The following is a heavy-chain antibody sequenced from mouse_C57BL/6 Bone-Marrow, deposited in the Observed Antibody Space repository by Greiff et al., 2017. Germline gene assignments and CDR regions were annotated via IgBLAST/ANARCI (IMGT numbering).Heavy chain of an antibody. Sequence: QVQLQQSGPELVKPGASVKISCKASGYAFSSSWMNWVKQRPGKGLEWIGRIYPGDGDTNYNGKFKGKATLTADKSSSTAYMQLSSLTSEDSAVYFCARPFYDYDEDAMDYWGQGTSVTVSS. CDR1: GYAFSSSW. CDR2: IYPGDGDT. CDR3: ARPFYDYDEDAMDY. D-gene: IGHD2-4*01. J-gene: IGHJ4*01. V-gene: IGHV1-82*01.